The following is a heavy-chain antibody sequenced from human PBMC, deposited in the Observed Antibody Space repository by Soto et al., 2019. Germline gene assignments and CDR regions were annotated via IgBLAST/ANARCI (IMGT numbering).Heavy chain of an antibody. CDR1: GFTFAYYW. V-gene: IGHV3-74*01. Sequence: LVESGGGLVQSGGSLRLSCAASGFTFAYYWMHWVSQVPGKGLLWVSHIQNDASLTTYAVSVKGRFIICRDNAKNTLYLQMNGLRVQDTAVYFCVRVQIAGFDLWGQGTMVTHSS. D-gene: IGHD2-15*01. J-gene: IGHJ3*01. CDR2: IQNDASLT. CDR3: VRVQIAGFDL.